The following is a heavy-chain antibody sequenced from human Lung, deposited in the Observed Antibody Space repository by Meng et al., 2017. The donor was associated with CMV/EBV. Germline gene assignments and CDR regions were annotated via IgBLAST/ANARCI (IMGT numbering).Heavy chain of an antibody. D-gene: IGHD2-2*01. CDR2: ISGSGGST. V-gene: IGHV3-23*01. CDR1: GFTFSSYV. J-gene: IGHJ4*02. Sequence: ESXKISXAASGFTFSSYVMSWVRQAPGKGLEWVSAISGSGGSTYYADSVKGRFTISRDNSKNTLYLQMNSLRAEDTAVYYCAKDPVPAALYYFDYWGQGTXVTVSS. CDR3: AKDPVPAALYYFDY.